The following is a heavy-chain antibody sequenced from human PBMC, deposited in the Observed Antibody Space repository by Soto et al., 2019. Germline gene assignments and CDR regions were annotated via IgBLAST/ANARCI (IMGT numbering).Heavy chain of an antibody. CDR3: ARFKGGYGFDY. V-gene: IGHV3-13*01. J-gene: IGHJ4*02. D-gene: IGHD5-12*01. Sequence: GGSLRLSCAASGFTFSSYDMHWVRQATGKGLEWVSAIGTAGDTYYPGSVKGRFTISRENAKNSLYLQMNSLRAGDTAVYYCARFKGGYGFDYWGQGTLVTVSS. CDR1: GFTFSSYD. CDR2: IGTAGDT.